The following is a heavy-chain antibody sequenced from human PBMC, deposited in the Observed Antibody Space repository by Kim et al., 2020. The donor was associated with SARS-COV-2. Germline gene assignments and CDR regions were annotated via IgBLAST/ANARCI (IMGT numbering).Heavy chain of an antibody. V-gene: IGHV3-15*01. CDR3: TTGRYVATTKGSAFDI. CDR1: GFTFSNAW. CDR2: IKSKTDGGTT. D-gene: IGHD5-12*01. J-gene: IGHJ3*02. Sequence: GGSLRLSCAASGFTFSNAWMSWVRQAPGKGLEWVGRIKSKTDGGTTDYAAPVKGRFTISRDDSKNTLYLQMNSLKTEDTAVYYCTTGRYVATTKGSAFDIWGQGTMVTVSS.